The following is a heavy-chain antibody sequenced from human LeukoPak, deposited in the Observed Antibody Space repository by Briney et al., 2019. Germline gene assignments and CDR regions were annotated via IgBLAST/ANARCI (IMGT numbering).Heavy chain of an antibody. V-gene: IGHV1-18*01. D-gene: IGHD3-22*01. CDR2: ISAYNGNT. CDR3: ARDWGPPPAYDSSGYNLYYYYYYGMDV. J-gene: IGHJ6*02. Sequence: ASVKVSCTASGYTFTSYGISWVRQAPGQGLEWMGWISAYNGNTNYAQKLQGRVTMTTDTSTSTAYMELRSLRSDDTAVYYCARDWGPPPAYDSSGYNLYYYYYYGMDVWGQGTTVTVSS. CDR1: GYTFTSYG.